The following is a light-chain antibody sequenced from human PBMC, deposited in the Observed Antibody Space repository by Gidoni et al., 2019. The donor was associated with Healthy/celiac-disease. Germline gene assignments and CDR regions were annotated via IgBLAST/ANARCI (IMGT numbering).Light chain of an antibody. CDR2: DVS. Sequence: QSALTQPASVSGSPGQSLTISCTGTSSDVGGYNYVAWYQQHPGKAPKLMIYDVSNRPSGVSNRFSGSKSGNTASLTISGLQAEDEADYYCSSYTSSSTPLYVFGTGTKVXVL. CDR3: SSYTSSSTPLYV. CDR1: SSDVGGYNY. V-gene: IGLV2-14*01. J-gene: IGLJ1*01.